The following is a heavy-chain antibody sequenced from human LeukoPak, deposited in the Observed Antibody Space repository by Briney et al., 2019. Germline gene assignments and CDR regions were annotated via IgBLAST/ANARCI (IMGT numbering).Heavy chain of an antibody. J-gene: IGHJ4*02. V-gene: IGHV1-24*01. CDR3: ATIRSQDMITFGGVIGQTIPHRYYFDY. D-gene: IGHD3-16*02. Sequence: ASVKVSCKVSGYTLTELSMHWVRQAPGKGLEWMGGFDPEDGETIYAQKFQGRVTMTEDTSTDTAYMELSSLRSEDTAVYYCATIRSQDMITFGGVIGQTIPHRYYFDYWGQGTLVTVSS. CDR2: FDPEDGET. CDR1: GYTLTELS.